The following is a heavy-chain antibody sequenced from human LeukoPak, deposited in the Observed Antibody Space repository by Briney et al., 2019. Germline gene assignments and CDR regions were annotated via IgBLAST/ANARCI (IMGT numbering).Heavy chain of an antibody. CDR2: ISYDGSNK. V-gene: IGHV3-30*04. CDR1: GFTFSSYA. CDR3: ARGRSSGWYQDVDY. Sequence: PGGSLRLSCAASGFTFSSYAMHWVRQAPGKGLEWVAVISYDGSNKYYADSVKGRFTISRDNSKNTLYLQMNSLRAEDTAVYYCARGRSSGWYQDVDYWGQGTLVTVSS. D-gene: IGHD6-19*01. J-gene: IGHJ4*02.